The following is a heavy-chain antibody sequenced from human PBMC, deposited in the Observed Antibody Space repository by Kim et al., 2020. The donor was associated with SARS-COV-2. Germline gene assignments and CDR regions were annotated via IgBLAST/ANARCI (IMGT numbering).Heavy chain of an antibody. CDR3: ARSEGRASWHQFDY. CDR1: SDSFSAYY. J-gene: IGHJ4*02. V-gene: IGHV4-59*01. CDR2: IFYSGAT. Sequence: SQTLSLTCTVSSDSFSAYYWSWIRQIPGKGLEWIGYIFYSGATIYNPSLKSRATISWDTSRNQFSLDLTSGTQADTAVYYCARSEGRASWHQFDYWGQGVLVTVSS.